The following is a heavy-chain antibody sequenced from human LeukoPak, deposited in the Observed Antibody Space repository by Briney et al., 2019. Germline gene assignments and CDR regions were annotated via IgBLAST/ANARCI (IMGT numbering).Heavy chain of an antibody. CDR2: INHDGSST. J-gene: IGHJ4*02. CDR1: GFTFSTFW. CDR3: ARDLYCGGDCYSFVY. V-gene: IGHV3-74*01. D-gene: IGHD2-21*02. Sequence: GGSLRLSCATSGFTFSTFWTHWVRQAPGKGLVWVSRINHDGSSTNYADSVKGRFTISRDNAKNTLYLQMNSLRAEDTAVYYCARDLYCGGDCYSFVYWGQGTLVTVSS.